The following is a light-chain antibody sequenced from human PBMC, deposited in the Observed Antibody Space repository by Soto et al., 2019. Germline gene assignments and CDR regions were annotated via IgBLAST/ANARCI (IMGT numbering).Light chain of an antibody. Sequence: DIQMTQSPSSLSASVGDRVTITCRASERVITYLNRYRQXXGQXHNLMIHTAHTLESGVPTRLSGSRSGTDFTLNISSMQHEDFGIYYCQQSYSNTQTFGGGTKGDIK. V-gene: IGKV1-39*01. CDR3: QQSYSNTQT. CDR1: ERVITY. J-gene: IGKJ4*01. CDR2: TAH.